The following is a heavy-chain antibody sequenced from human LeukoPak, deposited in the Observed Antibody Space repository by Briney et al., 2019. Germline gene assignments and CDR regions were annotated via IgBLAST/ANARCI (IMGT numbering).Heavy chain of an antibody. CDR2: INHSGST. Sequence: PSETLSLTCAVYGGSFSRYYWSWIRQPPGKGLEWIGEINHSGSTNYNPSLKSRVTISVDTSKNQFSLKLSSVTAADTAVYYCARGRRYSGYDSRYFDLWGRGTLVTVSS. CDR3: ARGRRYSGYDSRYFDL. CDR1: GGSFSRYY. V-gene: IGHV4-34*01. D-gene: IGHD5-12*01. J-gene: IGHJ2*01.